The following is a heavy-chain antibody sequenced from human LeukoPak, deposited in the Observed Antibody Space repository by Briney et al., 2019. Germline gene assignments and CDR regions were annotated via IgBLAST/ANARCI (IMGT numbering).Heavy chain of an antibody. CDR2: ISAYNGNT. V-gene: IGHV1-18*01. Sequence: ASVKVSCKASGYTFTSYGIIWVRQAPGQGLEWMGWISAYNGNTNYAQKLQGRVTMTTDTSTSTAYMELRSLRSDDTAVYYCARDCSSTSCTGQFDYWGQGTLATVSS. CDR3: ARDCSSTSCTGQFDY. J-gene: IGHJ4*02. D-gene: IGHD2-2*01. CDR1: GYTFTSYG.